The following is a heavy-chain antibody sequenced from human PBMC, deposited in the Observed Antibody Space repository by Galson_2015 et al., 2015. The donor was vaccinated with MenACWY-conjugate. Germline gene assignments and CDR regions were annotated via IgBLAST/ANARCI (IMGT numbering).Heavy chain of an antibody. D-gene: IGHD2-15*01. J-gene: IGHJ3*02. CDR3: ARTGGDTYCSGGSCHKNAFDI. CDR1: GFSLSTSGMR. Sequence: ALVKPTQTLTLTCTFSGFSLSTSGMRVSWIRQPPGKALEWLARIDWDDDKFYSTSLKTRLTISKDTSKNQVVLTMTNMDPVDTATYYCARTGGDTYCSGGSCHKNAFDIWGQGTMVTVSS. V-gene: IGHV2-70*04. CDR2: IDWDDDK.